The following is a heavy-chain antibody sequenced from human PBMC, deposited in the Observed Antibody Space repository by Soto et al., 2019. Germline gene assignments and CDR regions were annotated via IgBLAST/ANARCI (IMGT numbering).Heavy chain of an antibody. CDR2: MNPNSGNT. J-gene: IGHJ5*02. CDR1: GYTFTSYD. V-gene: IGHV1-8*01. D-gene: IGHD6-13*01. CDR3: ARGGLRKIGSSSRLNP. Sequence: VQLVQSGAEVKKPGASVKVSCKASGYTFTSYDINWVRQATGQGLEWMGWMNPNSGNTGYAQKFQGRVTMTRNTSISTAYRELSSLRSEDTAVYYCARGGLRKIGSSSRLNPCGQGALVTVSS.